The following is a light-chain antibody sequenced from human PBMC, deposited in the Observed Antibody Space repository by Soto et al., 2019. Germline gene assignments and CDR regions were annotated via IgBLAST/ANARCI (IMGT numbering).Light chain of an antibody. CDR1: SSNIGAGYD. J-gene: IGLJ1*01. CDR3: QSYDSSLSGV. Sequence: QSVLTQPPSVSGAPGQRVTISCTGSSSNIGAGYDVHWYQQFPGTAPKLLIYGNSNRPSGVPDRFSGSKSGTSASLAITGRQAEDEADYYGQSYDSSLSGVFGSGTKLTVL. V-gene: IGLV1-40*01. CDR2: GNS.